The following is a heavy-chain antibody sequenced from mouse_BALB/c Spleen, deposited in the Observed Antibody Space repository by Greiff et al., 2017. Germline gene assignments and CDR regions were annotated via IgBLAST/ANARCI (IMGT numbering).Heavy chain of an antibody. CDR3: ARTTATSFDY. Sequence: EVQLQQSGAELVKPGASVKMSCTASGFNIKDTYMHWVKQRPEQGLEWIGRIDPADGNTKYDPKFQGKATITADTSSNTAYLQLSSLTSEDTAVYYRARTTATSFDYWGQGTTLTVSS. V-gene: IGHV14-3*02. CDR1: GFNIKDTY. CDR2: IDPADGNT. J-gene: IGHJ2*01. D-gene: IGHD1-2*01.